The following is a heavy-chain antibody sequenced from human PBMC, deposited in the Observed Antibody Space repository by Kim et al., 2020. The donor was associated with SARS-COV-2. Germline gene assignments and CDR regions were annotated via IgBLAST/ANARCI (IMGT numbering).Heavy chain of an antibody. D-gene: IGHD2-21*01. J-gene: IGHJ6*02. CDR1: GFTFSSYS. CDR3: ARVAIEKVYGMDV. Sequence: GGSLRLSCAASGFTFSSYSMNWVRQAPGKGLEWVSSISSSSSYIYYADSVKGRFTISRDNAKNSLYLQMNSLRAEDTAVYYCARVAIEKVYGMDVWGQGTTVTVSS. V-gene: IGHV3-21*06. CDR2: ISSSSSYI.